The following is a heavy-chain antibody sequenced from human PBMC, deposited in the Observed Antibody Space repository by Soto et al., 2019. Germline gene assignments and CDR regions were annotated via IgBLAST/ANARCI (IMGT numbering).Heavy chain of an antibody. CDR2: IYYSGST. V-gene: IGHV4-39*01. Sequence: SETLSLTCTVSGGSISSSSYYWGWIRQPPGKGLEWIGSIYYSGSTYYNPSLKSRVTISVDTSKNQFSLRLSSVTAADTAVYYCARHFYDILTGYYIDYWGQGTLVTVSS. D-gene: IGHD3-9*01. J-gene: IGHJ4*02. CDR1: GGSISSSSYY. CDR3: ARHFYDILTGYYIDY.